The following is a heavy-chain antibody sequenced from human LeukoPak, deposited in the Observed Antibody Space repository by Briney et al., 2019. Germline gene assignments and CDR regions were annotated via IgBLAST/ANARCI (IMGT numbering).Heavy chain of an antibody. D-gene: IGHD6-13*01. J-gene: IGHJ4*02. Sequence: PGGSLRLSCAASGFTFSNYWMSWVRQAPGKGLEWVANIKQYGSEKYYVDSVKGRFTISRDNAKNTLYLQMNSLRAEDTAVYYCARGISEAGTDYWGQGTLVTVSS. CDR3: ARGISEAGTDY. CDR2: IKQYGSEK. V-gene: IGHV3-7*01. CDR1: GFTFSNYW.